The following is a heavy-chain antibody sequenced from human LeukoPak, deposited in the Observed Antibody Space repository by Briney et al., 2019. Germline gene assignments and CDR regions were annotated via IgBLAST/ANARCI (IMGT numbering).Heavy chain of an antibody. CDR2: IYPGDSYT. Sequence: GESLKISCKGSGYRFTSYWIAWVRQMPGKGLEWMGIIYPGDSYTTYSPSFQGQVTISADKSISTAYLQWRSLKASDTAMYYCARRSGSDALDIWGQGTMVTVSS. CDR1: GYRFTSYW. J-gene: IGHJ3*02. D-gene: IGHD3-10*01. V-gene: IGHV5-51*01. CDR3: ARRSGSDALDI.